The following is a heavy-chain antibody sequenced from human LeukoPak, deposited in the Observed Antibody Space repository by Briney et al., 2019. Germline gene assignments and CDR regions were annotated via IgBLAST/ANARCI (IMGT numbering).Heavy chain of an antibody. V-gene: IGHV3-23*01. CDR2: IDYSGGTT. Sequence: PGGSLRLSCAASQFTFSTYGMSWVCQAPGKGLEWVSGIDYSGGTTYYADSVKGRFTISRDNSKNTLYLQMNSLRGEGTAVYHCAKEDYYGSGSYLGYWGQGTLVTVSS. J-gene: IGHJ4*02. CDR1: QFTFSTYG. CDR3: AKEDYYGSGSYLGY. D-gene: IGHD3-10*01.